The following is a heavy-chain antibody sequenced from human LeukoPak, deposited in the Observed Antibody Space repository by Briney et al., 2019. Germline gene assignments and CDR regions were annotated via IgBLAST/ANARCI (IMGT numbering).Heavy chain of an antibody. CDR1: GFTFSSYS. D-gene: IGHD3-22*01. CDR2: ISSSSSTI. CDR3: ATGQAYSSGYNY. V-gene: IGHV3-48*01. J-gene: IGHJ4*02. Sequence: PGGSLRLSCAASGFTFSSYSMNWVRQAPGKGLEWVSYISSSSSTIYYADSVKGRFTIPRDNSKNTLYLQMNSLRAEDTAVYYCATGQAYSSGYNYWGQGTLVTVSS.